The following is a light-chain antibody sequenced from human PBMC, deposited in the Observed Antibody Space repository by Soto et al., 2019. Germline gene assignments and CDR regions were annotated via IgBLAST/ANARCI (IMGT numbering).Light chain of an antibody. V-gene: IGLV1-47*01. J-gene: IGLJ2*01. CDR3: AAWDDSLSGVI. Sequence: QSVLTQSPSASGTPGQRVTISCSGSSSNIGGNYVYWYQQLPGRAPKLLICRNSQRRSGVPDRFSGSKSGTSAALAISGLRSEDEADYYCAAWDDSLSGVIFGGGTKLTVL. CDR2: RNS. CDR1: SSNIGGNY.